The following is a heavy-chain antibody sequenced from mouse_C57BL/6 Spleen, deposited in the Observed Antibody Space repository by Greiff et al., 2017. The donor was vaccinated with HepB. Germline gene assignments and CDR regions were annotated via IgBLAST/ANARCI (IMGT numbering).Heavy chain of an antibody. Sequence: VQLQQPGAELVKPGASVKMSCKASGYTFTSYWITWVKQRPGQGLEWIGDIYPGSGSTNYNEKFKSKATLTVDTSSSTAYMQLSSLTSEDSAVYYCASSVVATGDWYFDVWGTGTTVTVSS. J-gene: IGHJ1*03. CDR3: ASSVVATGDWYFDV. V-gene: IGHV1-55*01. D-gene: IGHD1-1*01. CDR2: IYPGSGST. CDR1: GYTFTSYW.